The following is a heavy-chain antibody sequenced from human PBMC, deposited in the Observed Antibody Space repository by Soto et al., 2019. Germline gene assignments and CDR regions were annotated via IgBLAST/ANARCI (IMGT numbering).Heavy chain of an antibody. J-gene: IGHJ4*02. Sequence: GGSLRLSCAASGFTFSNAWMNWVRQAPGKGLEWVGRIKSKTDGGTTDYAAPVKGRFTISRDDSKNTLYLQMNSLKTEDTAMYYCTTAEYYDFWSGYYLSSPDFDYWGQGTLVTVSS. CDR2: IKSKTDGGTT. D-gene: IGHD3-3*01. V-gene: IGHV3-15*07. CDR3: TTAEYYDFWSGYYLSSPDFDY. CDR1: GFTFSNAW.